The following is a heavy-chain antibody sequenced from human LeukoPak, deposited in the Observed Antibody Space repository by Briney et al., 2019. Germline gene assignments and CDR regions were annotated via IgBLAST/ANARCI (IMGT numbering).Heavy chain of an antibody. CDR1: GFTFSIYA. D-gene: IGHD3-10*01. CDR2: ISATGVST. Sequence: PGGSLRLSCAASGFTFSIYAMGWVRQAPGKGLEWVSSISATGVSTYFAASVRGRFTISRDNSKNTQYLQMNSLRAEDTAVYYCAKGSGRYGSGSFSDSWGQGTLVTVSS. V-gene: IGHV3-23*01. CDR3: AKGSGRYGSGSFSDS. J-gene: IGHJ5*01.